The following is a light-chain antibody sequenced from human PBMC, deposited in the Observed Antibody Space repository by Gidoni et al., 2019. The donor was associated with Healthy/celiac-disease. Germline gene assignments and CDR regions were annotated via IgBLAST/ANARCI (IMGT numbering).Light chain of an antibody. CDR2: GAS. Sequence: EIVMTQSPATLSVSPGERATLSCRASQSVSSNLPWYQQKPGQAPRLLIDGASTRATGIPARFSGSGSGTEFTLTISSLQSEDFAVYYCQQYNNWPPTFGQGTKVEIK. CDR1: QSVSSN. V-gene: IGKV3-15*01. J-gene: IGKJ1*01. CDR3: QQYNNWPPT.